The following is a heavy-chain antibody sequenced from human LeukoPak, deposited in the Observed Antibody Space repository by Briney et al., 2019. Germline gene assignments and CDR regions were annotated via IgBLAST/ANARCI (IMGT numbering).Heavy chain of an antibody. J-gene: IGHJ4*02. V-gene: IGHV1-2*02. CDR3: ARDGWELLRNFDY. D-gene: IGHD1-26*01. CDR2: INPNSGGT. CDR1: GYTFTGYY. Sequence: ASVKVSCKASGYTFTGYYMHWVRQAPGQGLEWMGWINPNSGGTNYAQKFQGRVTMTRDTSISTAYMELSRPRSDDTAVYYCARDGWELLRNFDYWGQGTLVTVSS.